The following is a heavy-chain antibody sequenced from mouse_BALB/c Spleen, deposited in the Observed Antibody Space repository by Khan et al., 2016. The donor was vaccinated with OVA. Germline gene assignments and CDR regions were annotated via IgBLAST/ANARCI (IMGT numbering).Heavy chain of an antibody. D-gene: IGHD2-4*01. J-gene: IGHJ3*01. CDR2: ISYSGST. V-gene: IGHV3-8*02. CDR3: ARYDYDYDGAFAY. Sequence: EVQLQESGPSLVKPSQTLSLTCSVTGDSITSGYWNWIRKFPGNKLEYMGYISYSGSTYYTPSPKSRISITRDTSKNQYYLQLNSVTTEDTATYYCARYDYDYDGAFAYWGQGTLVTVSA. CDR1: GDSITSGY.